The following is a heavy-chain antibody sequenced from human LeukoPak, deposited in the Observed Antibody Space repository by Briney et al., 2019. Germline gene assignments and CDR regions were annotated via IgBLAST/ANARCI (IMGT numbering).Heavy chain of an antibody. Sequence: GASVKVSCKASGYTFTIYYMHWVRQAPGQGLEWMGIINPSGGSTSYAQKFQGRVTITRDTSTSTVYMELSSLRSEDTAVYYCARWVIVGARGTYYFDYWGQGTLVTVSS. CDR1: GYTFTIYY. V-gene: IGHV1-46*01. J-gene: IGHJ4*02. CDR3: ARWVIVGARGTYYFDY. CDR2: INPSGGST. D-gene: IGHD1-26*01.